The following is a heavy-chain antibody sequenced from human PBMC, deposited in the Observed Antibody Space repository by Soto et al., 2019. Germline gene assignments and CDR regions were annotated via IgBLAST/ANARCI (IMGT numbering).Heavy chain of an antibody. V-gene: IGHV1-18*01. CDR2: ISAYNGNT. CDR1: GYTFASYV. CDR3: ARDRRITIFGVVIPGGKDGMDV. J-gene: IGHJ6*02. Sequence: ASVKVSCKVSGYTFASYVITWVRQAPGQGLEWMGWISAYNGNTNYAQKVQGRVTMSTDTSTNTAYMDLRSLRSDDTAVYYCARDRRITIFGVVIPGGKDGMDVWGQGSTFTVSS. D-gene: IGHD3-3*01.